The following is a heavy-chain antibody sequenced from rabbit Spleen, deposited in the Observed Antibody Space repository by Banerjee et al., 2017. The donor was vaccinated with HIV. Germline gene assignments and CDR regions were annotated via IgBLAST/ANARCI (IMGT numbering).Heavy chain of an antibody. V-gene: IGHV1S40*01. CDR1: GFDLSSSYY. Sequence: QSLEESGGDLVKPGASLTLTCKASGFDLSSSYYMCWVRQAPGKGLEWIGFIYTGNGKNYYASWAKGRFTISKTSSTTVTLQVTSVTAADTATYFCARGEHFSVGFSAFAIYLDLWGPGTLVTVS. CDR3: ARGEHFSVGFSAFAIYLDL. J-gene: IGHJ4*01. D-gene: IGHD6-1*01. CDR2: IYTGNGKN.